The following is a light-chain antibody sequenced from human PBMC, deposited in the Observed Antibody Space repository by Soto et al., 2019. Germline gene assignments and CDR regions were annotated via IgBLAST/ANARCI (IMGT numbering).Light chain of an antibody. Sequence: EIVMTQSPATLSVSPGERATLSCRASQSVSSNLAWYQQKPGQAPRLLIYGASIRATGIPARFSGSGSGTEFTLTISSLQSEDFAVYYCQQYNNWPPNTFGQGTMLEIK. V-gene: IGKV3D-15*01. J-gene: IGKJ2*01. CDR3: QQYNNWPPNT. CDR2: GAS. CDR1: QSVSSN.